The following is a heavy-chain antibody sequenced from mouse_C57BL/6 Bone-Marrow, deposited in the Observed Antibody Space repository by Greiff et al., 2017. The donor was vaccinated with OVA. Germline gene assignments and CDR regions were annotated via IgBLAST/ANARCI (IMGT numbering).Heavy chain of an antibody. J-gene: IGHJ4*01. CDR3: ARNWPLTGTSAMDY. V-gene: IGHV2-2*01. Sequence: QVQLKESGPGLVQPSQSLSITCTVSGFSLTSYGVHWVRQSPGQGLEWLGVIWSGGSTDYNAAFISRLSISKDNSKSQVFLKMNSLQADDTAIYYWARNWPLTGTSAMDYWGQGTSVTVSS. CDR1: GFSLTSYG. D-gene: IGHD4-1*01. CDR2: IWSGGST.